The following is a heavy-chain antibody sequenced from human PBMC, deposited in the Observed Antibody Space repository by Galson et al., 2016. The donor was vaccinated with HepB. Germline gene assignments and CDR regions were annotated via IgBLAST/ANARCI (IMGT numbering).Heavy chain of an antibody. CDR2: TFYSGSA. D-gene: IGHD2-21*02. CDR1: GGSISRGGHH. Sequence: TLSLTCTVSGGSISRGGHHWAWIRQRPGKGLEWIGYTFYSGSANYNPSLKSRLTISVDTSKNRFSLKLGSVTAADTAVYYCARSVYCRNDCYFDAFDIWGQGTLVTVSS. CDR3: ARSVYCRNDCYFDAFDI. J-gene: IGHJ3*02. V-gene: IGHV4-31*03.